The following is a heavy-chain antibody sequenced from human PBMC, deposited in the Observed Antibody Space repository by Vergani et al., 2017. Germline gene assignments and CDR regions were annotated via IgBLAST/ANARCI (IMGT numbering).Heavy chain of an antibody. D-gene: IGHD5-24*01. J-gene: IGHJ4*02. CDR1: GFTFSSYG. Sequence: QVQLVESGGGVVKPGRSLKLSCAASGFTFSSYGMHWVRQAPGKGLEWVAVITYVGSNKYYADPVKGRFTISRDNSTNTVYLQMNSLRAEDTAVYYCAKDRVWLPTCCYFDYWGQGTLVTVSS. CDR2: ITYVGSNK. CDR3: AKDRVWLPTCCYFDY. V-gene: IGHV3-30*18.